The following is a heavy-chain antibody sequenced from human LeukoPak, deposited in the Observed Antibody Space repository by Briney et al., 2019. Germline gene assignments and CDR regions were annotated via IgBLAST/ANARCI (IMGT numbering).Heavy chain of an antibody. CDR1: GGSFTDFC. Sequence: SETLSLTCGVSGGSFTDFCWGWIRQSPEKGLEWMGEITHTGATNYNPSLQSRVTISVDRSKNHFSLTLRSVTAADTAVYYCASRAFLLAGSHTFDNWGRGTLVTVSS. D-gene: IGHD3-3*02. CDR2: ITHTGAT. CDR3: ASRAFLLAGSHTFDN. J-gene: IGHJ4*02. V-gene: IGHV4-34*01.